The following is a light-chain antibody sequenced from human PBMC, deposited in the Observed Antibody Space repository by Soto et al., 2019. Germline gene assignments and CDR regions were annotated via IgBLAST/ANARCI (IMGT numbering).Light chain of an antibody. J-gene: IGKJ1*01. CDR1: QSVFYSSNNNNY. Sequence: DIVMTQSPDSLAVSLGARATITCKSSQSVFYSSNNNNYLAWYQQKPGQPPKLLIYWASTRESGVPDRFSGRGSGTDFTLAISSLQAEDVAVYYCHQYYKTPPTFGQGTKVEI. V-gene: IGKV4-1*01. CDR3: HQYYKTPPT. CDR2: WAS.